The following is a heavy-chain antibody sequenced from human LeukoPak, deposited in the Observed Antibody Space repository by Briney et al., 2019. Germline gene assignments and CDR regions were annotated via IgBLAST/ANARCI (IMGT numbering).Heavy chain of an antibody. V-gene: IGHV4-39*07. J-gene: IGHJ5*02. CDR1: GGSIRSSYYY. CDR3: ARDLGRIAAAGLDP. D-gene: IGHD6-13*01. CDR2: IYDSGST. Sequence: SETLSLTCTVSGGSIRSSYYYWGWIRQPPGKGLEWIGSIYDSGSTYYNPSLKSRVTISVDTSKNQFSLKLSSVTAADTAVYYCARDLGRIAAAGLDPWGQGTLVTVSS.